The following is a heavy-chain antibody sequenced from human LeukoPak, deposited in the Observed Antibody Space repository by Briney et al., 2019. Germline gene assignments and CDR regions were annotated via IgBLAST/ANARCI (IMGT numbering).Heavy chain of an antibody. V-gene: IGHV3-74*03. CDR2: IRPDGSTT. D-gene: IGHD2-2*01. Sequence: GGSLRLSCAASGFTFSRYWMHWVRQAPGKGLMWVSRIRPDGSTTLYADSVKGRFTISRDNAKNTLYLQMNSLGAEDTAVYYCTTVLRSNRYHLCDYWGQGTLVTVSS. CDR1: GFTFSRYW. J-gene: IGHJ4*02. CDR3: TTVLRSNRYHLCDY.